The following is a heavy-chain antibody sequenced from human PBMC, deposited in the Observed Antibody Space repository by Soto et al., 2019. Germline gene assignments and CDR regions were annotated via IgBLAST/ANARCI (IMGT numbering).Heavy chain of an antibody. V-gene: IGHV3-23*01. D-gene: IGHD1-26*01. CDR2: MVGDGSSS. J-gene: IGHJ4*02. CDR3: AKDLRPDGRYDLDY. CDR1: GFIFRTYA. Sequence: EVQLLESGGGLAQPGGYLRLSCAASGFIFRTYAMNWVRQAPGKGLEWVSVMVGDGSSSDYADSVRGRFTISRDNSKNTLYLQMNSLRVEDTAVYYCAKDLRPDGRYDLDYWGQGTLVTVSS.